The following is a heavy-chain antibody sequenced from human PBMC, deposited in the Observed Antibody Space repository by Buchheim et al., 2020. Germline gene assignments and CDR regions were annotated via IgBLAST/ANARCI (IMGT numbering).Heavy chain of an antibody. D-gene: IGHD2-15*01. CDR3: ARVVGYCSGGSCYLGPYHYYGMDV. V-gene: IGHV1-3*01. Sequence: QVQLVQSGAEVKKPGAPVKVSCKASGYTFTSYAMHWVRQAPGQRLEWMGWINAGNGNTKYSQKFQGRVTITRDTSASTAYMELSSLRSEDTAVYYCARVVGYCSGGSCYLGPYHYYGMDVWGQGTT. J-gene: IGHJ6*02. CDR2: INAGNGNT. CDR1: GYTFTSYA.